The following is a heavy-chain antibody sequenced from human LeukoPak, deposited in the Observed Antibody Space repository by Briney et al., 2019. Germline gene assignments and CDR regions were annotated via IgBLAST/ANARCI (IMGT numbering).Heavy chain of an antibody. Sequence: GRSLRLSCAASGFTFDDYAMHWVRQAPGKGLEWVSGISWNSGSIGYADSVKGRFTISRDNSKNTLYLQMNSLRAEDTAVYYCAKDWRSFDYWGQGTLVTVSS. CDR1: GFTFDDYA. CDR2: ISWNSGSI. CDR3: AKDWRSFDY. J-gene: IGHJ4*02. V-gene: IGHV3-9*01.